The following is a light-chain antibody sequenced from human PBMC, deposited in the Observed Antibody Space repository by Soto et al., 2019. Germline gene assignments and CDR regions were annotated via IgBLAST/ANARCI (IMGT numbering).Light chain of an antibody. J-gene: IGLJ1*01. V-gene: IGLV2-8*01. CDR3: SSYKTSSTRV. CDR1: SSDVGAYDY. Sequence: QSVLAQPPSASGSPGQSVTISCTGTSSDVGAYDYVSWYQQHPGKAPKLMIYEINKRPSGVPDRFSGSKSGNTASLTVSGLQAEDEADYYCSSYKTSSTRVFGTGTKVTVL. CDR2: EIN.